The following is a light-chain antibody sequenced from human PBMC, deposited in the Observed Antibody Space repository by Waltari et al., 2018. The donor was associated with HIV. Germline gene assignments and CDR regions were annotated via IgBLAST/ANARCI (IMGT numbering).Light chain of an antibody. J-gene: IGKJ4*01. CDR1: QSISTY. Sequence: DIQMTQSPSSLSASVGDRVTITCRASQSISTYLNWYQQKPGKAPKLLIYGASNLHSGVPSRFSGSGSGTDFTLTISGLHFEDFATYFCQQSDSIPATFGGGTKVEIK. CDR2: GAS. V-gene: IGKV1-39*01. CDR3: QQSDSIPAT.